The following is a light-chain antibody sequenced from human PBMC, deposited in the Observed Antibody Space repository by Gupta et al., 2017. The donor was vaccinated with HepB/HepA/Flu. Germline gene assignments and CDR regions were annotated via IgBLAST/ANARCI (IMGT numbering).Light chain of an antibody. CDR2: DVS. Sequence: ETVLTQSPATLSLSPGESATLSCRASQFVTNYISWYQQIPGQAPRLTIYDVSIRAPGIPARFSGSGSGTDFTLTITNLEPEDVAVYYCQQRGFFGGGTKVEIK. CDR3: QQRGF. CDR1: QFVTNY. J-gene: IGKJ4*01. V-gene: IGKV3-11*01.